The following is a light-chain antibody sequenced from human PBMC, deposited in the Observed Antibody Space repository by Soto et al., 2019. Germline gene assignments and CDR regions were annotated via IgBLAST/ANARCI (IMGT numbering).Light chain of an antibody. J-gene: IGKJ3*01. V-gene: IGKV1-27*01. CDR2: GAS. CDR1: QGIINY. Sequence: IQLTPSPSSLSASLGYRVPIPSGASQGIINYLAWYQQKPGILPKLLLFGASTLQSGVPARFSGSGSGTLFTLTINGLLPEDVATYYCQKYDRAPFTFGPGTKVDIK. CDR3: QKYDRAPFT.